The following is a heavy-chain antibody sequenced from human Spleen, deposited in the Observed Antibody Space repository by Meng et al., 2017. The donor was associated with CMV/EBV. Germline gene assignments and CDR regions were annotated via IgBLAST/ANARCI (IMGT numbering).Heavy chain of an antibody. J-gene: IGHJ4*02. CDR3: AKEWAPHEHFDY. CDR2: ITASGGST. CDR1: EFTFSNFA. V-gene: IGHV3-23*01. Sequence: GGSLRLSCTASEFTFSNFAMSWVRQAPGRGLAWVSAITASGGSTYYADSVKGRFTVSRDNSKNTLYLQMNSLRAEDTAVYYCAKEWAPHEHFDYWGQGTLVTVSS.